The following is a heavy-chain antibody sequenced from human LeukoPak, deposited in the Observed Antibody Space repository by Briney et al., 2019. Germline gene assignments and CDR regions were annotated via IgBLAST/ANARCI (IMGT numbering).Heavy chain of an antibody. J-gene: IGHJ4*02. CDR3: ARDGAYYYDSSGYYY. Sequence: GGSLRLSCAASGFTFSSYGMNWVRQAPGKGLEWVSYISSSGSTIYYADSVKGRFTISRDNAKNSLYLQMNSLRAEDTAVYYCARDGAYYYDSSGYYYWGQGTLVTVSS. V-gene: IGHV3-48*03. CDR2: ISSSGSTI. CDR1: GFTFSSYG. D-gene: IGHD3-22*01.